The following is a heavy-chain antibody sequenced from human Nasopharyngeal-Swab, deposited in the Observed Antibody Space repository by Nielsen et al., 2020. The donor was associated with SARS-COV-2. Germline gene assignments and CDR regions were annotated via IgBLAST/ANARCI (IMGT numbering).Heavy chain of an antibody. J-gene: IGHJ4*02. D-gene: IGHD3-10*01. Sequence: GESLKISCAASGFTFSSYGMHWVRQAPGKGLKWVAVISYDGSNKYYADSVKGRFTISRDNSKNTLYLQMNSLRAEDTAVYYCAKDSALLWFGELSHWGQGTLVTVSS. CDR3: AKDSALLWFGELSH. CDR2: ISYDGSNK. V-gene: IGHV3-30*18. CDR1: GFTFSSYG.